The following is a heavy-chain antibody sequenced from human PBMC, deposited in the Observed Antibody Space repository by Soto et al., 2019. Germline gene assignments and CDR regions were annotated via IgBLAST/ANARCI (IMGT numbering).Heavy chain of an antibody. J-gene: IGHJ5*01. Sequence: PXETLSLASTVSGGSISDNFWSWIRQPAGKGLDWIGRIHGSGSTSYNPSLKTRLTMSVDTSNNQISLSLRSVTAADTAVYYCARDLQSATMNRGVPLAYQSFDTWGQGTLVTGS. V-gene: IGHV4-4*07. CDR2: IHGSGST. D-gene: IGHD3-10*01. CDR1: GGSISDNF. CDR3: ARDLQSATMNRGVPLAYQSFDT.